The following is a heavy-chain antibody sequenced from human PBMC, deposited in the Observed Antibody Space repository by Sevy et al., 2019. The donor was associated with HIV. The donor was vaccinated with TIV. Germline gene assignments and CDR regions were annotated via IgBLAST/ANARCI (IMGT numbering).Heavy chain of an antibody. CDR1: GGSFSDYY. CDR2: ISQIGST. J-gene: IGHJ5*02. D-gene: IGHD6-13*01. CDR3: ARSIASVLPGPLGLFFRVYSNWFGP. V-gene: IGHV4-34*01. Sequence: SETLSLTCAVYGGSFSDYYWSWIRQPPGGGLEWIGEISQIGSTNYNPSLKSRVTMSLDTSTNQFSLKLKSMTAADTAVYYCARSIASVLPGPLGLFFRVYSNWFGPWVQGTLVTVSS.